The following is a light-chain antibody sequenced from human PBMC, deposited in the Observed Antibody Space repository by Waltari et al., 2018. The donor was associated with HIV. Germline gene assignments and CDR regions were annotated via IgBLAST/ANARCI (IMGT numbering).Light chain of an antibody. CDR3: AAWDDSLSGQV. V-gene: IGLV1-47*01. Sequence: QSVLTQPPSASGTPRQRVTIPCSGSSSNTASNYASWYPQPPGTAPKLIIYRNNQRPSGVPDRFSGSKSGTSASLAISGLRFEDEADYYCAAWDDSLSGQVFGGGTKLTVL. CDR1: SSNTASNY. J-gene: IGLJ3*02. CDR2: RNN.